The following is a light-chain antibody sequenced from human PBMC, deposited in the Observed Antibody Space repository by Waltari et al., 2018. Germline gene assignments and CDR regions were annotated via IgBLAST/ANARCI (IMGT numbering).Light chain of an antibody. CDR1: QSISSY. CDR3: QQSYSTPWT. CDR2: AAS. Sequence: DIQMTQSPSSLSASVGDRVTITCRASQSISSYLNWYQQKPGKAPKLLIYAASSLQSGVPSMFSGSGSWTYFTLTISSLQPEDFATYYCQQSYSTPWTFGQGTKVEIK. J-gene: IGKJ1*01. V-gene: IGKV1-39*01.